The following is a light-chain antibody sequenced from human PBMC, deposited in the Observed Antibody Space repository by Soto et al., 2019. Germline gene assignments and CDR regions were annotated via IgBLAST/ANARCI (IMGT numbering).Light chain of an antibody. Sequence: VLTLSARTLSLSPKESATLSCRASQTVSITYFTWYQKTPGDPPRLIILAASKRATGIPDRFSSSGSTGDLTLISSRQAHEDSAVYYCQQYCNSGTFGQGTKVDIK. CDR3: QQYCNSGT. CDR1: QTVSITY. V-gene: IGKV3-20*01. J-gene: IGKJ1*01. CDR2: AAS.